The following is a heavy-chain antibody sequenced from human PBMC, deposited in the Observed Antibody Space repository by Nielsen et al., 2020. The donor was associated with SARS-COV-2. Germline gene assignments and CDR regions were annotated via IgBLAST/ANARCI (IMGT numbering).Heavy chain of an antibody. J-gene: IGHJ6*02. CDR3: ASGGGRAFCSSTSCYDEGYGMDV. D-gene: IGHD2-2*01. V-gene: IGHV4-39*01. CDR2: IYYSGST. Sequence: WIRQPPGKGLEWIGYIYYSGSTYYNPSLKSRVTISVDTSKNQFSLKLSSVTAADTAVYYCASGGGRAFCSSTSCYDEGYGMDVWGQGTTVTVSS.